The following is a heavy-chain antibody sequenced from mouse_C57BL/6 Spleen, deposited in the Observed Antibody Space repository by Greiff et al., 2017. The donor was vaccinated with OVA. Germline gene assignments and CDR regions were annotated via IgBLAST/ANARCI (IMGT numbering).Heavy chain of an antibody. J-gene: IGHJ4*01. CDR1: GYTFTSYW. CDR2: IDPSDSYT. D-gene: IGHD4-1*01. V-gene: IGHV1-50*01. CDR3: ARRKLGGYAMDY. Sequence: QVQLQQSGAELVKPGASVKLSCKASGYTFTSYWMQWVKQRPGQGLEWIGEIDPSDSYTNYNQKFKGKATLTVDTSSSTAYMQLSSLTSEDSAVYYCARRKLGGYAMDYWGQGTSVTVSS.